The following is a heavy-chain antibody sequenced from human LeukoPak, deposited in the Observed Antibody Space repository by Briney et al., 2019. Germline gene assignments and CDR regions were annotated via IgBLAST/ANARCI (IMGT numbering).Heavy chain of an antibody. V-gene: IGHV4-34*01. D-gene: IGHD6-6*01. CDR2: INHSGST. Sequence: SETLSLTCAVYGGSFSGYYWSWIRQPPGKGLEWIGEINHSGSTNYNPSLKSRVTISVDTSKNQFFLKLSSVTAADTAVYYCARLGGFEYSSSASGRWFDPWGQGTLVTVSS. J-gene: IGHJ5*02. CDR3: ARLGGFEYSSSASGRWFDP. CDR1: GGSFSGYY.